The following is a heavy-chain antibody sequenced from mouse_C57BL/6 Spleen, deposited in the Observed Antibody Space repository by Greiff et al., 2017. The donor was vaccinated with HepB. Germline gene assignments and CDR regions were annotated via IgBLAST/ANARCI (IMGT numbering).Heavy chain of an antibody. CDR1: GYTFTDYN. CDR2: INPNNGGT. CDR3: ARHSNYVDYYAMDY. V-gene: IGHV1-18*01. J-gene: IGHJ4*01. D-gene: IGHD2-5*01. Sequence: EVQLQQSGPELVKPGASVKIPCKASGYTFTDYNMDWVKQSHGKSLEWIGDINPNNGGTIYNQKFKGKATLTVDKSSSTAYMELRSLTSEDTAVYYCARHSNYVDYYAMDYWGQGTSVTVSS.